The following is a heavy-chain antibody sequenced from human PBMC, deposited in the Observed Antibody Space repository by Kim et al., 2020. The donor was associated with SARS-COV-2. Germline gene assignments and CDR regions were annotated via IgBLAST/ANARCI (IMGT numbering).Heavy chain of an antibody. CDR1: GFTFSSYA. CDR2: ISSNGGST. J-gene: IGHJ4*02. V-gene: IGHV3-64D*09. CDR3: VTYSSGSYPPYDY. Sequence: GGSLRLSCSASGFTFSSYAMHWVRQAPGKGLEYVSAISSNGGSTYYADSVKGRFTISRDNSKNTLYLQMSSLRAEDTAVYYCVTYSSGSYPPYDYWGQGTLVTVSS. D-gene: IGHD1-26*01.